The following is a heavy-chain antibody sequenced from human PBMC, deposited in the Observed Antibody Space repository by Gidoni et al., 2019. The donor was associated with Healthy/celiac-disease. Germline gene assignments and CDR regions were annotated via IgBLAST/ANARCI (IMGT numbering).Heavy chain of an antibody. CDR2: ISYDGSNK. CDR1: GFTFSSYA. Sequence: QVQLVESGGGVVQPGRCRRRSCAASGFTFSSYAMHWVRQAPGKGLEWVAVISYDGSNKYYADSVKGRFTISRDNSKNTLYLQMNSLRAEDTAVYYCARAQGFFDYWGQGTLVTVSS. CDR3: ARAQGFFDY. J-gene: IGHJ4*02. V-gene: IGHV3-30-3*01.